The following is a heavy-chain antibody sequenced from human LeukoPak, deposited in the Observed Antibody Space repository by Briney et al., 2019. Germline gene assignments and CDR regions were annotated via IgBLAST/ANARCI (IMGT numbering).Heavy chain of an antibody. CDR3: ARDAVDTANAV. J-gene: IGHJ6*02. D-gene: IGHD5-18*01. CDR2: IWHDGSKT. CDR1: GFTFSTYG. Sequence: GGSLRLSCAASGFTFSTYGMHWVRQAPGKGLDWVAVIWHDGSKTYYADSVKGRFTISRDNAKNTLYLQMNSLRAEDTAVYYCARDAVDTANAVWGQGTTVTVSS. V-gene: IGHV3-33*01.